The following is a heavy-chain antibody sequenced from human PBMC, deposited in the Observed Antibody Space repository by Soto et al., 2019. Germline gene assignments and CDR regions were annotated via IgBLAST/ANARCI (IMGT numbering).Heavy chain of an antibody. J-gene: IGHJ6*02. CDR3: APDLHKWNDGPTYYYHYGMDV. CDR2: MKSKTDGGTI. CDR1: GFTFSNAW. Sequence: EVQLVESGGGLVKPGESLRLSCAASGFTFSNAWMSWVRQAPGKGLEWVGRMKSKTDGGTIDYAAPVKRRFIISRDDSKDRFYLHMNSLKTEHTAVYYCAPDLHKWNDGPTYYYHYGMDVWCQGTTVTVSS. V-gene: IGHV3-15*01. D-gene: IGHD1-20*01.